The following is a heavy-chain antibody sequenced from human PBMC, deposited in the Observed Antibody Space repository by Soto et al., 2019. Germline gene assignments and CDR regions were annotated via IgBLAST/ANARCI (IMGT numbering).Heavy chain of an antibody. CDR2: INPNSGGT. V-gene: IGHV1-2*02. D-gene: IGHD7-27*01. CDR1: GYTFTGYY. CDR3: ARAQSGALGAFDI. Sequence: ASVKVSCKASGYTFTGYYMHWVRQAPGQGLEWMGWINPNSGGTNYAQKFQGRVTMTRDTSISTAYMELSRLRSDDTAVYYCARAQSGALGAFDICGQGTMVTVSS. J-gene: IGHJ3*02.